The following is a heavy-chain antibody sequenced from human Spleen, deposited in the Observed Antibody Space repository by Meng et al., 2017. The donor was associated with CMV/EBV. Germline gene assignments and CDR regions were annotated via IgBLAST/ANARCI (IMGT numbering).Heavy chain of an antibody. CDR1: GSTFTGYY. D-gene: IGHD2-15*01. J-gene: IGHJ4*02. CDR2: INPNSGGT. Sequence: ASGSTFTGYYMHWVRQAPGQGLEWMGWINPNSGGTNYAQKFQGRVTMTRDTSISTAYMELSRLRSDDTAVYYCAASSCSGGSCYLDYWGQGTLVTVSS. CDR3: AASSCSGGSCYLDY. V-gene: IGHV1-2*02.